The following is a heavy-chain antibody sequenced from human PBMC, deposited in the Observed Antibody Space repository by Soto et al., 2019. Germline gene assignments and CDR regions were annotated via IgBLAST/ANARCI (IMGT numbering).Heavy chain of an antibody. Sequence: SETLSLTCTVSGASISSGDYFWSWIRQPPGKGLEWIGYIYDSGSSYYNPSLQSRVTMSVDTSKNQFSPKLSSVTAADTAVYYCAREKGYISGPKNFDYWGQGTLVTVSS. V-gene: IGHV4-30-4*01. CDR1: GASISSGDYF. CDR3: AREKGYISGPKNFDY. CDR2: IYDSGSS. D-gene: IGHD5-12*01. J-gene: IGHJ4*02.